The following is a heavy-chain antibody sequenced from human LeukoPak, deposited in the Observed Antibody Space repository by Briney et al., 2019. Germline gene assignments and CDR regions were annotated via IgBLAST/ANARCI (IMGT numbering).Heavy chain of an antibody. J-gene: IGHJ1*01. CDR1: GGSISSYY. D-gene: IGHD3-10*01. V-gene: IGHV4-59*12. CDR3: ARALLYYYGSGLAEYFQH. Sequence: SETLSLTCTVSGGSISSYYWSWIRQPPGKGLEWIGCIYYSGTTNYNPSLKSRVTISVDTSKNQFSLKLSSVTAAGTAVYYCARALLYYYGSGLAEYFQHWGQGTLVTVSS. CDR2: IYYSGTT.